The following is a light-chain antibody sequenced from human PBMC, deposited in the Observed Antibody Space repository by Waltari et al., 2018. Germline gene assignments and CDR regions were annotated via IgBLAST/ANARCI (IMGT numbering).Light chain of an antibody. CDR2: DVS. Sequence: QSALTQPASVSGSPGQSITISCTGTGRAIGAYDYVSWYQQHPDKVPKVIIYDVSLRPSGISDRFSGSKSGNTASLTISGLQAEDEGDYYCSSFTTSDTLVIFGGGTKVTVL. CDR1: GRAIGAYDY. J-gene: IGLJ2*01. CDR3: SSFTTSDTLVI. V-gene: IGLV2-14*03.